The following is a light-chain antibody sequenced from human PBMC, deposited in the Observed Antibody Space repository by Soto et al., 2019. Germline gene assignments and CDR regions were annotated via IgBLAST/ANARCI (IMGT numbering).Light chain of an antibody. J-gene: IGKJ2*01. CDR1: QSISSW. Sequence: DIQMTQSPSTLSASVGDRVTITCRSSQSISSWVAWYQQKPGKAPKLLIYDASSLESGVPSRFSGSGSGTDFPLAISSLQPYDFATYYCQQYNSYSYTFGQGIKLEIK. CDR2: DAS. CDR3: QQYNSYSYT. V-gene: IGKV1-5*01.